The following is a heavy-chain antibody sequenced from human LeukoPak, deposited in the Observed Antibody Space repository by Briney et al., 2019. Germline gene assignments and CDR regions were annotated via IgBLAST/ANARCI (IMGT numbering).Heavy chain of an antibody. CDR3: ARHGSGWPSTAFDY. Sequence: ASVKVSCKASGYTFTSYYIHWVRQAPGQGLEWVGIINPSGGGTSYAQKFQGRVTMTRDTSTTTVYMELSSLRSEDTAVYYCARHGSGWPSTAFDYWGQGTLVTVSS. D-gene: IGHD6-19*01. V-gene: IGHV1-46*01. CDR2: INPSGGGT. CDR1: GYTFTSYY. J-gene: IGHJ4*02.